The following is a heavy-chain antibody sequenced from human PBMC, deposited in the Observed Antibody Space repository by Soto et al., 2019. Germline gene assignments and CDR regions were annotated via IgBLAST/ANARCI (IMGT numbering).Heavy chain of an antibody. V-gene: IGHV3-33*01. D-gene: IGHD3-3*01. CDR3: ARDRHTIFGVVTNWFDP. Sequence: GGSLRLSCAASGFTFSSYGMHWVRQAPGKGLEWVAVIWYDGSNKYHADSVKGRFTISRDNSKNTLYLQMNSLRAEDTAVYYCARDRHTIFGVVTNWFDPWGQGTLVTVSS. CDR1: GFTFSSYG. CDR2: IWYDGSNK. J-gene: IGHJ5*02.